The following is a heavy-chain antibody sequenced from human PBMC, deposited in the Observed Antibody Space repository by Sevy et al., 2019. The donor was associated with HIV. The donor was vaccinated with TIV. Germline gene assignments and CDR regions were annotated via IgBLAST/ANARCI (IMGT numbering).Heavy chain of an antibody. CDR1: GYTLTEFA. CDR2: FDPEDDET. D-gene: IGHD3-22*01. V-gene: IGHV1-24*01. J-gene: IGHJ4*02. Sequence: ASVKVSCRVSGYTLTEFAMHWVRQAPGKGLEWMGTFDPEDDETMYDQKFQGRVTLTEDTSTDTAYMELSSLRSEDTAVYYCATTKDYYERSAYPVDYWGQGTLVTVSS. CDR3: ATTKDYYERSAYPVDY.